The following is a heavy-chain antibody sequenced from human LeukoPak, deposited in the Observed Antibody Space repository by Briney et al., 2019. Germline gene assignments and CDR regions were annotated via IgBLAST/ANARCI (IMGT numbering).Heavy chain of an antibody. CDR3: ASGASNFDY. CDR1: GFTISTYG. V-gene: IGHV3-48*04. D-gene: IGHD3-10*01. CDR2: ISSSSSTI. J-gene: IGHJ4*02. Sequence: GGSLRLSCVASGFTISTYGMNWVRQAPGKGLEWISYISSSSSTIYYADSVKGRFTISRDNTKNSLYLQMNSLRAEDTAVYYCASGASNFDYWGQGTLVTVSS.